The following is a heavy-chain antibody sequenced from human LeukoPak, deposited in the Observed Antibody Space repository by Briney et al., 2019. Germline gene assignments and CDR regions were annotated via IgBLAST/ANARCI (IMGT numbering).Heavy chain of an antibody. J-gene: IGHJ3*02. CDR3: AKPYISMIVEDAFDI. CDR2: ISGSGGST. Sequence: GGSLRLSCAASGFTFSSYAMSWVRQAPGKGLEWVSTISGSGGSTYYADSVKGRFTISRDNSKNTLYLQMNSLRAEDTAVYYCAKPYISMIVEDAFDIWGQGTMVTASS. D-gene: IGHD3-22*01. V-gene: IGHV3-23*01. CDR1: GFTFSSYA.